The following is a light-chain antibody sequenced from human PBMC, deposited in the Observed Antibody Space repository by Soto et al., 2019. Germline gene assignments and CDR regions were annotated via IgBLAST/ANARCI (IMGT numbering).Light chain of an antibody. CDR1: SSDVGVYKY. CDR3: CSYAGDYTFV. V-gene: IGLV2-11*01. CDR2: DVI. J-gene: IGLJ1*01. Sequence: QSALIQPRSVSGSPGQSVTISCTGTSSDVGVYKYVSWYRQLPGKAPKLMIYDVITRPSGVPDRFSGSKSGNTDSLTISGLQAEYEADDYFCSYAGDYTFVFGTGTKLTVL.